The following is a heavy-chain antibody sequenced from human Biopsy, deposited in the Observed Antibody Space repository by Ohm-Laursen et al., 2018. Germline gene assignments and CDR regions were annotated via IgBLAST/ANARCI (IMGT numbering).Heavy chain of an antibody. V-gene: IGHV4-59*11. CDR2: ISHTGYT. Sequence: SETLSLTCIVSGGSFTGHYWTWIRQPPGKGLEWIGHISHTGYTSYKSSPKSRVTISLDTSRKHFSLRLTSLAAADTAVYYCARGSNEYGGLYFPHWGQGTLVTVSS. D-gene: IGHD4-23*01. CDR1: GGSFTGHY. J-gene: IGHJ1*01. CDR3: ARGSNEYGGLYFPH.